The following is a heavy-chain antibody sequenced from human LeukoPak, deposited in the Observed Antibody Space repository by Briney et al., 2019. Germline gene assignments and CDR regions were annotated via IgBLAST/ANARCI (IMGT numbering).Heavy chain of an antibody. Sequence: GEFLNFSCMGSGSSFTSYWLGWVRQMPGKCLELMGIIYPGDSDTRYSPSFQGQVTISADKSISTAYLQWSSLKASDTAMYYCARRIGAYCGGDCHKGYYYYMDVWGKGTTVTVSS. CDR3: ARRIGAYCGGDCHKGYYYYMDV. CDR2: IYPGDSDT. CDR1: GSSFTSYW. V-gene: IGHV5-51*01. J-gene: IGHJ6*03. D-gene: IGHD2-21*01.